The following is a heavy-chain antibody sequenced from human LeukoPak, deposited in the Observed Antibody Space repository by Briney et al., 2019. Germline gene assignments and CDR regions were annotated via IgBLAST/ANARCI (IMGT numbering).Heavy chain of an antibody. CDR3: ARGPLGEGGSGSYKISNYYYYGMDV. CDR1: GGSISSSSYY. Sequence: NPSETLSLTCTVSGGSISSSSYYWGLIRQPPGKGLEWIGSISYSGTTYYNPSLKSRVTMSVDTSKNQFSLKLSSVTAADTAVYYCARGPLGEGGSGSYKISNYYYYGMDVWGQGTTVTVSS. V-gene: IGHV4-39*07. J-gene: IGHJ6*02. CDR2: ISYSGTT. D-gene: IGHD3-10*01.